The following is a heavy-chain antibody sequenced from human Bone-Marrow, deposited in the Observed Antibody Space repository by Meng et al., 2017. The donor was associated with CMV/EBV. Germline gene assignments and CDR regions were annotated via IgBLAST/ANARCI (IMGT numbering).Heavy chain of an antibody. Sequence: ASVKVSCKASGYTFTGYYMHWVRQAPGQGLEWMGWINPNSGGTNYAQKFQGRVTMTRDTSISTAYMERSRLRSDDTAVYYCASGGWSMVRGVISQIYYYYGMDVWGQGTTVTVSS. CDR2: INPNSGGT. D-gene: IGHD3-10*01. CDR1: GYTFTGYY. J-gene: IGHJ6*02. CDR3: ASGGWSMVRGVISQIYYYYGMDV. V-gene: IGHV1-2*02.